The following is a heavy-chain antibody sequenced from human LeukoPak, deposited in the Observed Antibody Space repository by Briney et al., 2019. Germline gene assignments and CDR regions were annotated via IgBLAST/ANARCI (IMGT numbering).Heavy chain of an antibody. V-gene: IGHV3-9*03. Sequence: PGGSLRLSCVASGFIFDDYAMHWVRQAPGKGLEWVSGISWNSGTIVYADSVKGRFTISRDNAKNSLYLQMNSLRAEDMAFYYCARDTSSSSSGYFDFWGQGTLVTVSS. CDR3: ARDTSSSSSGYFDF. CDR2: ISWNSGTI. CDR1: GFIFDDYA. J-gene: IGHJ4*02. D-gene: IGHD6-6*01.